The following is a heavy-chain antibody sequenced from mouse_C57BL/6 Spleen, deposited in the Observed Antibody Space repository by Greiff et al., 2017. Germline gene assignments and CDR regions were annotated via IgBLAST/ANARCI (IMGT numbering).Heavy chain of an antibody. CDR3: ARSTRDSFAY. Sequence: LQQPGAELVMPGASVKLSCKASGYTFTSYWMHWVKQRPGQGLEWIGEIDPSDSYTNYNQKFKGKSTLTVDKSSSTAYMQLSSLTSEDSAVYYCARSTRDSFAYWGQGTLVTVSA. J-gene: IGHJ3*01. CDR2: IDPSDSYT. D-gene: IGHD6-1*01. CDR1: GYTFTSYW. V-gene: IGHV1-69*01.